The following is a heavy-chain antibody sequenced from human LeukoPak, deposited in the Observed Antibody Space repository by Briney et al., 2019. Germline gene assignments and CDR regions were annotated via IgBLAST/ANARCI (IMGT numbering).Heavy chain of an antibody. V-gene: IGHV4-59*01. J-gene: IGHJ4*02. CDR3: ASGTGSFDY. Sequence: SETLSLTCTVSGVSIRSYYWSWIRQPPGKGLEWIGYIYYSGSTNYNPSLKSRVTISVDTSKNQFSLNLSSVTAADTAVYYCASGTGSFDYWGQGTLVTVSS. CDR2: IYYSGST. D-gene: IGHD2-8*02. CDR1: GVSIRSYY.